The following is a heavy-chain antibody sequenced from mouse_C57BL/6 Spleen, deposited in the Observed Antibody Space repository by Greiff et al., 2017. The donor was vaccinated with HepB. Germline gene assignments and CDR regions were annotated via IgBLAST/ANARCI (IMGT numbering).Heavy chain of an antibody. D-gene: IGHD1-1*01. CDR3: AKHYYYGTPYAMDY. V-gene: IGHV3-6*01. J-gene: IGHJ4*01. CDR2: ISYDGSN. CDR1: GYSITSGYY. Sequence: EVQLVESGPGLVKPSQSLSLTCSVTGYSITSGYYWNWIRQFPGNKLEWMGYISYDGSNNYNPSLKNRISITRDTSKNQFFLKLNSVTTEDTATYYCAKHYYYGTPYAMDYWGQGTSVTVSS.